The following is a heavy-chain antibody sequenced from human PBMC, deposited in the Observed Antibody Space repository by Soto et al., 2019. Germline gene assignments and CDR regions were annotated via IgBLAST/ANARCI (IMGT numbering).Heavy chain of an antibody. V-gene: IGHV3-53*05. CDR3: AKDRKPGLWLSIDY. CDR2: IYSGGST. CDR1: GFTVSSNY. Sequence: GGSLRLSCAASGFTVSSNYMSWVRQAPGKGLEWVSVIYSGGSTYYADSVKGRFTISRDNSKNTLYLQMNSLRAEDTAVYYCAKDRKPGLWLSIDYWGQGTLVTVSS. D-gene: IGHD3-10*01. J-gene: IGHJ4*02.